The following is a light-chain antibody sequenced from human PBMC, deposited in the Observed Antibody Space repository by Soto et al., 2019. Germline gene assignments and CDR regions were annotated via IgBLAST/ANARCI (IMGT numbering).Light chain of an antibody. J-gene: IGLJ1*01. Sequence: QSVLTQPPSVSGAPGQRVTISCTGSSSNIGAGYDVHWYQQLPGTAPKLLIYGNSNRPSGVPDRFSGSKSGTSASLAITGLQAEDEADYYCQYYDSSLSALFGTRTKLTVL. CDR2: GNS. CDR3: QYYDSSLSAL. V-gene: IGLV1-40*01. CDR1: SSNIGAGYD.